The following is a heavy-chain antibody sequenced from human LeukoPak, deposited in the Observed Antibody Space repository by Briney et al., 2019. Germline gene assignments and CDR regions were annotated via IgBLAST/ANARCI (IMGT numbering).Heavy chain of an antibody. J-gene: IGHJ4*02. CDR2: ISSSSSYI. V-gene: IGHV3-21*01. CDR1: GFTFSSYS. CDR3: ARLDYVRSSWYFDY. Sequence: GGSLRLSCAASGFTFSSYSMNWVRQAPGKRLEWVSSISSSSSYIYYADSVKGRFTISRDNAKNSLYLQMNSLRAEDTAVYYCARLDYVRSSWYFDYWGQGTLVTVSS. D-gene: IGHD4-17*01.